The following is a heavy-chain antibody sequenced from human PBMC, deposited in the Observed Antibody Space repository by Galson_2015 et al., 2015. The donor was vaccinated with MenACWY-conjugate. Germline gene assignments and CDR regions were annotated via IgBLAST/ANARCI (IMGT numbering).Heavy chain of an antibody. CDR2: IYPADSDT. J-gene: IGHJ4*01. CDR3: VRQRETEQLLNRYFDF. CDR1: GYSFSGHW. D-gene: IGHD1/OR15-1a*01. V-gene: IGHV5-51*01. Sequence: QSGAEVKKPGESLKISCKGSGYSFSGHWIGWVRQLPGKGLEWLGIIYPADSDTRYSPSFQGQVTISVDKSISTAYLQWTSLKASDTAMYYCVRQRETEQLLNRYFDFWGLGTLVIVSS.